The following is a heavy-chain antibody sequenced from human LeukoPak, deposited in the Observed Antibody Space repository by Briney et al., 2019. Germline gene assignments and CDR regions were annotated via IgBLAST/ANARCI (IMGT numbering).Heavy chain of an antibody. V-gene: IGHV1-2*02. CDR1: GYTFTGYY. CDR3: ARAADILTGSSNWFDP. J-gene: IGHJ5*02. CDR2: TNPNSGGT. D-gene: IGHD3-9*01. Sequence: ASVKVSCKASGYTFTGYYMHWVRQAPGQGLEWMGWTNPNSGGTNYAQKFQGRVTMTRDTSISTAYMELSRLRSDDTAVYYCARAADILTGSSNWFDPWGQGTLVTVSS.